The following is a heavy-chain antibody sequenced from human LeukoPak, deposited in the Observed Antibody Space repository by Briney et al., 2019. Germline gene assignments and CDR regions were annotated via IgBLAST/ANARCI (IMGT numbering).Heavy chain of an antibody. CDR1: GGSISSYY. CDR3: ARDDFSAGQTLDY. D-gene: IGHD3/OR15-3a*01. Sequence: SETLSLTCTVSGGSISSYYWSWIRQPPGKGLEWIGYIYYSGSTYYNPSLKSRVTISVDTSKNQFSLKLSSVTAADTAVYYCARDDFSAGQTLDYWGQGTLVTVSS. CDR2: IYYSGST. V-gene: IGHV4-59*12. J-gene: IGHJ4*02.